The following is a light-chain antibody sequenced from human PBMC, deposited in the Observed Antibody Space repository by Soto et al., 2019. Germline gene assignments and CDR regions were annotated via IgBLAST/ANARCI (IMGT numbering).Light chain of an antibody. CDR3: QQYKSFPYT. CDR2: DAS. Sequence: DIQMTQSPSTLSASVGDRVTITCRASQSINSRLAWYQQKPGKAPNLLMYDASSLESGVPSTFSGSGSGTESTLTISSLQPDDFATYYCQQYKSFPYTFGQGTKLEIK. CDR1: QSINSR. J-gene: IGKJ2*01. V-gene: IGKV1-5*01.